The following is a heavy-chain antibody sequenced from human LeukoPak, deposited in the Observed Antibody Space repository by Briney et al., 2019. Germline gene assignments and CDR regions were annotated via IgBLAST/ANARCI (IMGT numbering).Heavy chain of an antibody. CDR1: GITFSSYW. V-gene: IGHV3-7*01. J-gene: IGHJ4*02. CDR3: ARVEGGWYFSNPIDY. Sequence: GGSLRLSCAASGITFSSYWMSWVRQAPGKGLEWVANIKQDGSEKYYVDSVKGRFTISRDNAKNSLYLQMNSLRVEDTAVYYCARVEGGWYFSNPIDYWGQGTLVTVSS. D-gene: IGHD6-19*01. CDR2: IKQDGSEK.